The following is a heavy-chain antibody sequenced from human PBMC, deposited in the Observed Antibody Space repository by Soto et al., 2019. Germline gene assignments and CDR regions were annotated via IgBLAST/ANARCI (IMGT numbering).Heavy chain of an antibody. Sequence: GALLVTCAAPVFTSGIYSMSWVRHAPGKGLEWLATIKWDASEKKYGDSVKGRFTMSRDKVKNSLFLQMDSLRAEDTAVYYCARDSRYGSGGYVNHFLDYWGHGTLVTVSS. V-gene: IGHV3-7*01. CDR1: VFTSGIYS. J-gene: IGHJ4*01. CDR2: IKWDASEK. CDR3: ARDSRYGSGGYVNHFLDY. D-gene: IGHD3-10*01.